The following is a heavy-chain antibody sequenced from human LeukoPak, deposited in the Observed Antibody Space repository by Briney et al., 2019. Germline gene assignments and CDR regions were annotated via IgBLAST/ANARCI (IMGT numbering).Heavy chain of an antibody. CDR3: AKDLESVYSLDAFDI. D-gene: IGHD1-26*01. CDR1: GFTFSSYG. Sequence: PGGSLRLSCAASGFTFSSYGMHWVRQAPGKGLEWVAVIRDDGSNKYYADSVKGRFTISRDNSKNTLYLQMNSLRAEDTAVYYCAKDLESVYSLDAFDIWGQGTMVTVSS. V-gene: IGHV3-30*18. J-gene: IGHJ3*02. CDR2: IRDDGSNK.